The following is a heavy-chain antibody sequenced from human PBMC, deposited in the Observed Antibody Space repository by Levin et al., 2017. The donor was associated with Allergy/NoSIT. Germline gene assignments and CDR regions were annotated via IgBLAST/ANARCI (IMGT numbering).Heavy chain of an antibody. CDR2: ISGNSNNI. V-gene: IGHV3-48*01. CDR3: ARRGSIIRGFPPDY. J-gene: IGHJ4*02. Sequence: GGSLRLSCAVSGFSFTSYSMHWVRQAPGKGLEWISYISGNSNNIVYADSVKGRFTISRDNAKNSLYLQMNSLKAEDTAVYYCARRGSIIRGFPPDYWGQGTLVTVSS. D-gene: IGHD3-10*01. CDR1: GFSFTSYS.